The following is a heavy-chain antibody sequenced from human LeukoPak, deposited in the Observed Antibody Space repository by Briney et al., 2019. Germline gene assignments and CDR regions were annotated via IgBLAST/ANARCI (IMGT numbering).Heavy chain of an antibody. CDR2: ISYDGHTK. J-gene: IGHJ4*02. CDR1: GFTFSSYG. Sequence: GGSLRLSCAASGFTFSSYGMHWVRQAPGKGLEWVTVISYDGHTKYVDSVKGRFTISRDNSKNTLYLQMNGLRDEDTAVYYCAKERGSTTHFDFWGQGTLVTVSS. D-gene: IGHD2-2*01. V-gene: IGHV3-30*18. CDR3: AKERGSTTHFDF.